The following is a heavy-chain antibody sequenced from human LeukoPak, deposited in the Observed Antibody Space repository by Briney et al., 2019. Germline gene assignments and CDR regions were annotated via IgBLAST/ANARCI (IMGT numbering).Heavy chain of an antibody. D-gene: IGHD2-2*03. Sequence: SVKVSCKASGGSFSSYAISWVRQAPGQGLEWMGGIIPLFGAPNYAQKFQGRVTMTTDTSTSTAYMELRSLRSDDTAVYYCARDDGCFDYWGQGTLVTVSS. CDR3: ARDDGCFDY. CDR1: GGSFSSYA. V-gene: IGHV1-69*05. CDR2: IIPLFGAP. J-gene: IGHJ4*02.